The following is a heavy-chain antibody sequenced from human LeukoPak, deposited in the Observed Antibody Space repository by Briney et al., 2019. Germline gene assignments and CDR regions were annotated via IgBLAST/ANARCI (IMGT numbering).Heavy chain of an antibody. CDR3: ARHPPRDGSAFDY. CDR1: GGSISSGSYY. V-gene: IGHV4-39*01. J-gene: IGHJ4*02. CDR2: MCYSGTT. Sequence: SETLSLTCTVSGGSISSGSYYWGWIRQPPGKGLEWIAGMCYSGTTFYSPSLKSRVTISVDTSKNQLSLKLGSVTAADTAVYYCARHPPRDGSAFDYWGQGTLVTVSS.